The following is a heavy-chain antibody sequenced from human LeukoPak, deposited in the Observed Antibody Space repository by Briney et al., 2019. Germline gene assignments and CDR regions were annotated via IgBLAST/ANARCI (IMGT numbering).Heavy chain of an antibody. J-gene: IGHJ4*02. CDR1: GFTFISTA. V-gene: IGHV3-23*01. CDR2: ISGIGGST. Sequence: PGGSRRPSCAASGFTFISTAMSWVGQAPGKGLEWESTISGIGGSTYYADSVKGRFTIASDNSKNTQYLQRNSLRAEDTAVYYCAKANRSSRYAPLDYWGQGTLVTVSS. D-gene: IGHD6-13*01. CDR3: AKANRSSRYAPLDY.